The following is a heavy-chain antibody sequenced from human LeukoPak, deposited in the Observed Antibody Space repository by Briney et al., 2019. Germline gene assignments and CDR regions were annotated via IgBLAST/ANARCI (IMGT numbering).Heavy chain of an antibody. Sequence: GGSLRLSCAASGFTFSSYAMSWVRQAPGKGLEWVAVISYDGSNKYYADSVKGRFTISRDNSKNTLYLQMNSLRAEDTAVYYCVRAGYYFDYWGQGTLVTVSS. CDR3: VRAGYYFDY. CDR1: GFTFSSYA. CDR2: ISYDGSNK. D-gene: IGHD3-10*01. J-gene: IGHJ4*02. V-gene: IGHV3-30-3*01.